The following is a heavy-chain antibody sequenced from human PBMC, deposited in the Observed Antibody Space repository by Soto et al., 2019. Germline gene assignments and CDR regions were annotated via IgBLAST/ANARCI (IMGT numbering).Heavy chain of an antibody. CDR3: ARINGWYTYR. CDR2: IYMSGTT. J-gene: IGHJ5*02. Sequence: SATLSLTCTVSDGYINNHFWSWIRQPAGKGLEWIGHIYMSGTTTYNPSLKSRVTMSVDTPRNQFSLKVSSVTAADTAVYYCARINGWYTYRCGQGALVTVSS. CDR1: DGYINNHF. V-gene: IGHV4-4*07. D-gene: IGHD6-19*01.